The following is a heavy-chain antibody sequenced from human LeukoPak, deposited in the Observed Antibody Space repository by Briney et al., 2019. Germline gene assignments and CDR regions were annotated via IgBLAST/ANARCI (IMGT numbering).Heavy chain of an antibody. D-gene: IGHD3-22*01. CDR1: GFTFSRYW. CDR2: INGDGSTT. CDR3: ARGRRIVEFDP. J-gene: IGHJ5*02. V-gene: IGHV3-74*01. Sequence: RPGGSLRLSCAASGFTFSRYWMHWVRQAPGKGLVWVSRINGDGSTTSYADSVKGRFTISRDNAKNSLYLQMNSLRAEDTAVYYCARGRRIVEFDPWGQGTLVTVSS.